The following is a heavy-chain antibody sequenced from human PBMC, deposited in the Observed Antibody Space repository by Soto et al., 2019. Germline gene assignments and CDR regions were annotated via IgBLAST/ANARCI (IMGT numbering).Heavy chain of an antibody. CDR1: GFTFSSYA. J-gene: IGHJ4*02. V-gene: IGHV3-23*01. CDR2: ISGSGGST. Sequence: EVQLLESGGGLVQPGGSLRLSCAASGFTFSSYAMTWVRQTPGKGLEWVSAISGSGGSTYYADSVRGRFTISRDNSKNTLYLQMNSLRAEDTAIYFCAKYYFASGSYTSVGDWGQGTLVTVSS. CDR3: AKYYFASGSYTSVGD. D-gene: IGHD3-10*01.